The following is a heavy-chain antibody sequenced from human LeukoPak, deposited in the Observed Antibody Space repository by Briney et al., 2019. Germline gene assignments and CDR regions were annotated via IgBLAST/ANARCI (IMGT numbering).Heavy chain of an antibody. CDR3: AMTMWGFDY. CDR1: GFAFSDYE. V-gene: IGHV3-48*03. CDR2: ISSSGSII. Sequence: PGGSLRLSCASSGFAFSDYEMNWVRQAPGKGLEWVSYISSSGSIIYYADSVKGRFTISRDNAKRSLFLQMNSLRVEDTAVYYCAMTMWGFDYWGQGTLVTVSS. J-gene: IGHJ4*02. D-gene: IGHD7-27*01.